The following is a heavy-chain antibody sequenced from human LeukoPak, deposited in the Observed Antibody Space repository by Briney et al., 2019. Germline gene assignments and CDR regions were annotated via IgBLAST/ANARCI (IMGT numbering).Heavy chain of an antibody. J-gene: IGHJ4*02. CDR3: ARDEYIHGDLTNFDS. Sequence: PGRSLRLSCAASGFTFSSYGMHWVRQAPGRGLEWVAVISYDGSNKYYADSVKGRFTISRDNSKNTLYLQMNSLRAEDTAVYYCARDEYIHGDLTNFDSWGQGTLVIVSS. V-gene: IGHV3-30*03. D-gene: IGHD4-17*01. CDR2: ISYDGSNK. CDR1: GFTFSSYG.